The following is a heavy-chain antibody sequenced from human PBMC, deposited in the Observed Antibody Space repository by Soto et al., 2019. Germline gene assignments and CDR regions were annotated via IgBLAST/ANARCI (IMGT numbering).Heavy chain of an antibody. J-gene: IGHJ4*02. CDR1: GFSLSTHEVG. V-gene: IGHV2-5*01. CDR2: IYWNDDA. D-gene: IGHD5-12*01. CDR3: VHDGKLGYTGYDRFDY. Sequence: SGPTLVNPTQTLTLTCSFSGFSLSTHEVGVVWIRQPPGKALDWLALIYWNDDARYSPSLKNRLTITKDTSKNQVVLTMTNMDPVDTATYYCVHDGKLGYTGYDRFDYWGQGILVTVSS.